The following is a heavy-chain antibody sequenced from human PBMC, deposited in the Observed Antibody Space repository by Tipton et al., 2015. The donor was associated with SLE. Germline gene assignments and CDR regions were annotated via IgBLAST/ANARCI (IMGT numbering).Heavy chain of an antibody. CDR2: IYYSGNT. V-gene: IGHV4-59*01. CDR3: ASGGSIAAPDY. Sequence: TLSLTCTVSGGSISSYYWSWIRQPPGKGLEWIGYIYYSGNTNYNPSLKSRVTISVDTSKNQFSLKLSSVTAADTAVYYCASGGSIAAPDYWGQGTLVTVSS. CDR1: GGSISSYY. D-gene: IGHD6-6*01. J-gene: IGHJ4*02.